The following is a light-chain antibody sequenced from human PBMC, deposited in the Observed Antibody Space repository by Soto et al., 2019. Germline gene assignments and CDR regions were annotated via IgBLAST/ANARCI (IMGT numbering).Light chain of an antibody. J-gene: IGKJ1*01. CDR1: QSVSSR. V-gene: IGKV3-15*01. CDR2: GAS. CDR3: QQYINWPPWT. Sequence: EIVMTQSPATLSVSPGERATLSCRASQSVSSRLAWYQQKPGQSPRLLIHGASIRATGIPARFSGSGSGTEFTLTISGLQSEDFAVYYCQQYINWPPWTFGQGTKVEIK.